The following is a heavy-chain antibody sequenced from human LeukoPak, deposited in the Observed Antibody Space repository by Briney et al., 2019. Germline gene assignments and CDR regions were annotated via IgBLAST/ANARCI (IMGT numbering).Heavy chain of an antibody. CDR2: IYYSGST. J-gene: IGHJ5*02. D-gene: IGHD3-3*01. CDR1: GGSISSYY. V-gene: IGHV4-59*12. CDR3: ATHYDFWSGNPPTPSYNWFDP. Sequence: SETLSLTCTVSGGSISSYYWSWIRQPPGKGLEWIGYIYYSGSTNYNPSLKSRVTISVDTSKNQFSLKLSSVTAADTAVYYCATHYDFWSGNPPTPSYNWFDPWGQGTLVTVSS.